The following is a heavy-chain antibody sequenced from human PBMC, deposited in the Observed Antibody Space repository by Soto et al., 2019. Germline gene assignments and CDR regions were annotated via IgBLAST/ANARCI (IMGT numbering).Heavy chain of an antibody. Sequence: QVQLVQSGAEVKKPGSSVKVSCKASGGTFSSYAISWVRQAPGQGLEWMGEIIPIFGTANYGQKFQGRVTITADESTSTAYVELSSLRSEDTAVYYCARDRGPSSGYYPYWFDPWGQGTLVTVSS. D-gene: IGHD3-22*01. CDR1: GGTFSSYA. V-gene: IGHV1-69*12. J-gene: IGHJ5*02. CDR3: ARDRGPSSGYYPYWFDP. CDR2: IIPIFGTA.